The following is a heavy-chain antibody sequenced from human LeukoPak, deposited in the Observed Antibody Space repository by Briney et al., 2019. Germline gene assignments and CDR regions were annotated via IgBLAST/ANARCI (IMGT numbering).Heavy chain of an antibody. D-gene: IGHD2-15*01. CDR2: IYYSGST. CDR1: GGSISSYY. Sequence: SETLSLTCTVSGGSISSYYWSWIRQPPEKGLEWIGYIYYSGSTNYNPSLKSRVTISVDTSKNQFSLKLSSVTAADTAVYYCAGGGSRHYFDYWGQGTLVTVSS. CDR3: AGGGSRHYFDY. V-gene: IGHV4-59*01. J-gene: IGHJ4*02.